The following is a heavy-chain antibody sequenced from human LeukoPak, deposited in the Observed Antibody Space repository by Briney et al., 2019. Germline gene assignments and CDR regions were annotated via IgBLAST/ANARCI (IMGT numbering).Heavy chain of an antibody. CDR3: ARGRWLQPLFN. Sequence: SETLSLTCTVSGGSISSSSYYWGWIRQPPGKGLEWIGSIYYSGSTYYNPSLKSRVTISVDTSKNQFSLKLSSVTAADTAVYYCARGRWLQPLFNWGQGTLVTVSS. CDR2: IYYSGST. V-gene: IGHV4-39*07. D-gene: IGHD5-24*01. CDR1: GGSISSSSYY. J-gene: IGHJ4*02.